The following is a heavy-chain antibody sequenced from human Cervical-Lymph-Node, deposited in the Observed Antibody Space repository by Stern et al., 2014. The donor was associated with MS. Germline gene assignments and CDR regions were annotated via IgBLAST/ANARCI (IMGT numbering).Heavy chain of an antibody. D-gene: IGHD3-10*01. CDR1: GFTFSTYA. V-gene: IGHV3-30-3*01. Sequence: VQLVESGGGVVQPGRSLSLSCVASGFTFSTYAMHWVRQAPGKGLEWVAFVSYDGTQRNSTDSVKARFTISRDNSKNTLYLQMNSLRDEDTAVYFCARGGRGVGLEYWGQGALVTVSS. CDR2: VSYDGTQR. J-gene: IGHJ4*02. CDR3: ARGGRGVGLEY.